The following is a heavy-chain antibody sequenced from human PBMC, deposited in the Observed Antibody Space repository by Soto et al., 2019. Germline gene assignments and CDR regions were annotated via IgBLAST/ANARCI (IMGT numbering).Heavy chain of an antibody. CDR1: GGSISSSSYY. CDR3: ARVGGGENDFWSGYYNRNWYFNL. V-gene: IGHV4-39*07. Sequence: SETLSLTCTVSGGSISSSSYYWGWIRQPPGKGLEWIGSIYYSGSTYYNPSFKSRVTISVDTSKNQFSLKLSSVTAADTAVYYCARVGGGENDFWSGYYNRNWYFNLWGRGTLVTVSS. D-gene: IGHD3-3*01. CDR2: IYYSGST. J-gene: IGHJ2*01.